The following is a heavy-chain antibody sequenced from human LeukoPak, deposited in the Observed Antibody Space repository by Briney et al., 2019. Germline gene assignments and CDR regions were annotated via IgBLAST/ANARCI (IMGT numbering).Heavy chain of an antibody. J-gene: IGHJ4*02. CDR2: INPNSGGT. D-gene: IGHD6-13*01. Sequence: GASVKVSCKASGYTFTGYYMHWVRQAPGQGLEWMGWINPNSGGTNYAQKFQGRVTMTRDTSISTAYMELSRLRSDDTAVYYCARDLRVLTWYSSNSDYWGQGTLVTVSS. CDR3: ARDLRVLTWYSSNSDY. CDR1: GYTFTGYY. V-gene: IGHV1-2*02.